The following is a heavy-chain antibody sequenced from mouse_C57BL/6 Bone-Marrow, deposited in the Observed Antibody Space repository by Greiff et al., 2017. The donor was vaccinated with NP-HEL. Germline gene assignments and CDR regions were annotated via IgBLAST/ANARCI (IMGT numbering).Heavy chain of an antibody. Sequence: VQLVESGAELVRPGTSVKMSCKASGYTFTNYWIGWAKQRPGHGLEWIGDIYPGGGYTNYNEKFKGKATLTADKSSSTAYMQFSSLTSEDSAIYYCAIGAPPWFAYWGQGTLVTVSA. D-gene: IGHD3-3*01. V-gene: IGHV1-63*01. CDR3: AIGAPPWFAY. CDR1: GYTFTNYW. CDR2: IYPGGGYT. J-gene: IGHJ3*01.